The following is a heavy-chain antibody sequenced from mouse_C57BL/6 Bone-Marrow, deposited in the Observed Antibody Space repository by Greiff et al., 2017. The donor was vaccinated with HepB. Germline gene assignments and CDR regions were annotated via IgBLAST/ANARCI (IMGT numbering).Heavy chain of an antibody. D-gene: IGHD1-1*01. J-gene: IGHJ2*01. Sequence: QVQLKESGAELVKPGASVKMSCKASGYTFTSYWITWVKQRPGQGLEWIGDIYPGSGSTNYNEKFKSKATLTVDTSSSTAYMQLSSLTSEDSAVYYCARRTTVVATDYWGQGTTLTVSS. V-gene: IGHV1-55*01. CDR2: IYPGSGST. CDR1: GYTFTSYW. CDR3: ARRTTVVATDY.